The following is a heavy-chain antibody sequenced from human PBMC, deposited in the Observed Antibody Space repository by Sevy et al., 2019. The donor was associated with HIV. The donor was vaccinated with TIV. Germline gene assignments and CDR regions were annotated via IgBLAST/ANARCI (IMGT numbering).Heavy chain of an antibody. J-gene: IGHJ6*02. V-gene: IGHV4-59*01. D-gene: IGHD3-9*01. Sequence: SETLSLTCTVSGGSISNYFWTWIRQSPGKGLEWIGYILNSGRTNYNPSLQSRVTMSVDSSKNQFSLKVTSVTTADAADYYCARADKVGYLDWSSKKMAYDMDVWGQGTSVTVSS. CDR1: GGSISNYF. CDR3: ARADKVGYLDWSSKKMAYDMDV. CDR2: ILNSGRT.